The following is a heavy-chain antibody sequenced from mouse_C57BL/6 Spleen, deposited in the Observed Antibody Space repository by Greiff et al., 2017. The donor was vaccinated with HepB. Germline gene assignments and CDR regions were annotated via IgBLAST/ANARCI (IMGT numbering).Heavy chain of an antibody. D-gene: IGHD1-1*01. J-gene: IGHJ2*01. Sequence: VQLQQSGPELVKPGASVKISCKASGYTFTDYYMNWVKQSHGKSLEWIGDINPNNGGTSYNQKFKGKATLTVDKSSSTAYMELRRLTSEDSAVYYCARGGVYYGSLYYWGQGTTLTVAS. CDR2: INPNNGGT. V-gene: IGHV1-26*01. CDR1: GYTFTDYY. CDR3: ARGGVYYGSLYY.